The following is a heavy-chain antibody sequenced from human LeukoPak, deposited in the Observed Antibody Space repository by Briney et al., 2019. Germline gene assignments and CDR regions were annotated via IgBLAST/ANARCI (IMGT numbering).Heavy chain of an antibody. J-gene: IGHJ4*02. CDR2: IYYSGST. Sequence: SETLSLTCTVSGGSISSSSYYWGWIRQPPGKGLEWIGSIYYSGSTYYNPSLKSRVTISVDTSKNQFSLKLSSVTAADTAVYYCARHRDTAMVYFDYWGQETLVTVSS. D-gene: IGHD5-18*01. V-gene: IGHV4-39*01. CDR1: GGSISSSSYY. CDR3: ARHRDTAMVYFDY.